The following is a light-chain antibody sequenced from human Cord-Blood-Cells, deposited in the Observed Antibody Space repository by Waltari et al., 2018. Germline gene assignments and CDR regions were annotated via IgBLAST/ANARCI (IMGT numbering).Light chain of an antibody. V-gene: IGLV2-23*01. CDR2: EGS. CDR3: CSYAGSSTYV. J-gene: IGLJ1*01. Sequence: QSALTQPASVSGSPGQSITISCTGTSSDVGSYNLVSWYQQHQGKAPKLMIYEGSKRPSGVSNRFSGSKSGNTASLTISGLRAEDEADYYCCSYAGSSTYVFGTGTKVTVL. CDR1: SSDVGSYNL.